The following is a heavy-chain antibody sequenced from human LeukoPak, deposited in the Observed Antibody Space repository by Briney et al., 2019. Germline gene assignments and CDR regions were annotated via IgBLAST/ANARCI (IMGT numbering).Heavy chain of an antibody. Sequence: GGSLRLSCAASGFPFSRCGMHWVRQAPGKGLEWVADISYGGSNIYYADSVKGRFTISRDNSKNTLYLQMHTVRAEDTPVYYCAKDRYGGNSFLGYWGQGALVTVSS. CDR2: ISYGGSNI. V-gene: IGHV3-30*18. CDR1: GFPFSRCG. D-gene: IGHD4-23*01. CDR3: AKDRYGGNSFLGY. J-gene: IGHJ4*02.